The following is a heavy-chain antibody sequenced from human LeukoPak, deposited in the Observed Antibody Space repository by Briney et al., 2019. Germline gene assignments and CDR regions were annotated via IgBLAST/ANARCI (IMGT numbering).Heavy chain of an antibody. CDR3: ARHTYNSGWYYFDY. Sequence: SETLSLTCTISGGSISTYYWTWIRQPPGKGLEWNGYIYHTGSTNYNPSLKSRVTMSVDTSKKQFSLRLSSVTAADTAVYYCARHTYNSGWYYFDYWGQGTLVTVSS. D-gene: IGHD6-19*01. CDR1: GGSISTYY. CDR2: IYHTGST. J-gene: IGHJ4*02. V-gene: IGHV4-59*08.